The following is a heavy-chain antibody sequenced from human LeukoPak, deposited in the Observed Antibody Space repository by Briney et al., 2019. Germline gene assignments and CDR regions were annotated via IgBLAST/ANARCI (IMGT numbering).Heavy chain of an antibody. D-gene: IGHD2-2*01. CDR2: INPNRGGT. CDR3: ARVAGDIVVVPAAPLTTVTASYYFDC. J-gene: IGHJ4*02. Sequence: ASVKVSCKASGYTFTDYYMHWVRQAPGQGLEWMGWINPNRGGTRFSEKFQGRVTMTRDTSITTAYMELSRLRSDDTAVYYCARVAGDIVVVPAAPLTTVTASYYFDCWGRGTLVTVSS. V-gene: IGHV1-2*02. CDR1: GYTFTDYY.